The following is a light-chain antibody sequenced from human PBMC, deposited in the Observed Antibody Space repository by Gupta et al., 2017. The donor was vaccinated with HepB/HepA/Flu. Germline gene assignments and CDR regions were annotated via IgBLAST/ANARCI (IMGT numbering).Light chain of an antibody. V-gene: IGLV3-19*01. CDR1: SLRSYQ. CDR2: GKN. Sequence: SSELTQDPAVSVALGQTVRITCQGDSLRSYQASWYQQKPAPAPVLVIYGKNNRPSGIPDRFSGSSSGTTAFFTTTGPQAEEEAYYYWTSQDSRSNPWVFGGGTKLTVL. CDR3: TSQDSRSNPWV. J-gene: IGLJ3*02.